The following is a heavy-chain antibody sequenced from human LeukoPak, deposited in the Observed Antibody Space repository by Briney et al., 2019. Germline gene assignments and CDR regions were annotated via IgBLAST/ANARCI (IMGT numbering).Heavy chain of an antibody. CDR3: AKSNGYGLVDI. CDR1: DSSISISYY. D-gene: IGHD3-10*01. J-gene: IGHJ3*02. CDR2: IYYSGTT. Sequence: PSETLSLTCTVSDSSISISYYWGWIRQPPGKGLEWIGSIYYSGTTYYSPSLKSRVTISLDTSRNQFSLKLNSVTAADTAVYYCAKSNGYGLVDIWGQGTMVTVSS. V-gene: IGHV4-39*07.